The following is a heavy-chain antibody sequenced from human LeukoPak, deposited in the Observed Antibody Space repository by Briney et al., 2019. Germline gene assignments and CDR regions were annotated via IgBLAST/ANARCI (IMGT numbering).Heavy chain of an antibody. J-gene: IGHJ4*02. CDR3: ARTQSQSGTYRYYFGY. CDR1: GASVGSAGYY. D-gene: IGHD5-18*01. Sequence: SETLSLTCTVSGASVGSAGYYWSWIRQPPGGGLEWIGYIYYIRNTNYNPSLKSRVTMSLDPSNNQFSLKLNSVTAADTAVYYCARTQSQSGTYRYYFGYWGQGTLVTVSS. V-gene: IGHV4-61*08. CDR2: IYYIRNT.